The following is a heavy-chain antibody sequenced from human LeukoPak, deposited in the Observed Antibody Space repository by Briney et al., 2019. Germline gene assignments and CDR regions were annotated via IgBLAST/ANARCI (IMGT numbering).Heavy chain of an antibody. J-gene: IGHJ5*02. D-gene: IGHD3-10*01. Sequence: GASVKVSCKASGYIFTSYGITWVRRAPGQGLEWMGWISTYNGDTNYAQNLQGRVTMTTDTSTSTAYMDLRSLRSEDTAVYYCARVPTMVRGAQRKSWFDPWGQGTLVTVSS. V-gene: IGHV1-18*01. CDR2: ISTYNGDT. CDR1: GYIFTSYG. CDR3: ARVPTMVRGAQRKSWFDP.